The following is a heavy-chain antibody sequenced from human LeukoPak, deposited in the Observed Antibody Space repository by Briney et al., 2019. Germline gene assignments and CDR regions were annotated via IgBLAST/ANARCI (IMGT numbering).Heavy chain of an antibody. Sequence: PSETLSLTCTVSGGSIISSSYYWVWIRQSPGKGLEWIGTIYYSGNTYYNPSLKSRVTISVDTSKNQFSLKLSSVTAADTAVYYCASAPDYGDFYYFDYWGQGTLVTVSS. CDR2: IYYSGNT. V-gene: IGHV4-39*01. CDR1: GGSIISSSYY. CDR3: ASAPDYGDFYYFDY. D-gene: IGHD4-17*01. J-gene: IGHJ4*02.